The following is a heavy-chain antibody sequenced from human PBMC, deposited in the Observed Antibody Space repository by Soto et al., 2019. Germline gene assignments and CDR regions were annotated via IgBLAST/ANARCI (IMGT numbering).Heavy chain of an antibody. J-gene: IGHJ5*02. V-gene: IGHV1-18*01. CDR3: ARKSLSNFNWFDP. CDR2: INADYGNT. CDR1: GYTFTSYG. D-gene: IGHD4-4*01. Sequence: GASVKVSCKASGYTFTSYGISWVRQAPGQGLEWMGWINADYGNTNYEQKFQGRVTLTTDTSTNTAYMELRSLSFDDTAVYYCARKSLSNFNWFDPWGQGTLVTVSS.